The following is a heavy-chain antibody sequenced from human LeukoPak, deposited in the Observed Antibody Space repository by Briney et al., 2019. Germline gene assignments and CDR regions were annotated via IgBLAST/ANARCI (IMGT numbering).Heavy chain of an antibody. J-gene: IGHJ4*02. Sequence: SETLSLTCTVSGGSISSYYWSWVRQPPGKGLERIGYIYYSGSTTYNPSLKSRVSISVDTSKNQFSLKLSSVTAADTAVYYCARGVAGTGRGGAFDYWGQGTLVTVSS. V-gene: IGHV4-59*01. D-gene: IGHD1-1*01. CDR2: IYYSGST. CDR3: ARGVAGTGRGGAFDY. CDR1: GGSISSYY.